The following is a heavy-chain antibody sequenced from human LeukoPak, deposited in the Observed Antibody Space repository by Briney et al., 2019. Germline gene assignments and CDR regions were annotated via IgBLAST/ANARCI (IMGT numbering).Heavy chain of an antibody. V-gene: IGHV1-2*02. CDR3: ATSDVLPGDY. J-gene: IGHJ4*02. CDR2: INPDSGGT. CDR1: GYTFIGYY. D-gene: IGHD6-6*01. Sequence: ASVRVSCKASGYTFIGYYIHWVRQAPGQGLEWMGWINPDSGGTNYAQKVQGRVTMTTDTSTGTAYLELRSLRSDDTAVYYCATSDVLPGDYWGQGTLVTVSS.